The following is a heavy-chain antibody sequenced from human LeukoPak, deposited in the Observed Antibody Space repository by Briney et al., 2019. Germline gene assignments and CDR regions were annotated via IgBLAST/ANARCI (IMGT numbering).Heavy chain of an antibody. J-gene: IGHJ6*03. V-gene: IGHV4-4*07. CDR2: IYTSGST. Sequence: PSETLSLTCTVSGGSISSYYWSWIRQPAGRGLEWIGRIYTSGSTNYNPSLKSRVTMSVDTSKNQFSLKLSSVTAADTAVYYCARDRKVRGVSYYYYYMDVWGKGTAVTVSS. CDR3: ARDRKVRGVSYYYYYMDV. CDR1: GGSISSYY. D-gene: IGHD3-10*01.